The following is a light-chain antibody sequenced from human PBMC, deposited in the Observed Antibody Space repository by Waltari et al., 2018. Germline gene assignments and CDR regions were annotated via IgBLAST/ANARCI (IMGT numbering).Light chain of an antibody. V-gene: IGLV2-14*03. CDR1: SSDVGDFNS. CDR3: SSFTTISTLL. Sequence: QSALTQPASVSASPGESITISCTATSSDVGDFNSVSWYQQHPGKAPKFMIYDVSNRPAGFSHRFSGTKSGNTASRTISGLQDEDEAVYYCSSFTTISTLLFGGGTKLTVL. CDR2: DVS. J-gene: IGLJ2*01.